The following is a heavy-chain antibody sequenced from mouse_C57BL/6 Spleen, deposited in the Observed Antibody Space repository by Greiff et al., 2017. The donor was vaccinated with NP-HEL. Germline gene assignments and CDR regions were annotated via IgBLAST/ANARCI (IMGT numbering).Heavy chain of an antibody. CDR3: ARVGYEYAMDY. CDR2: ISYDGSN. Sequence: EVQLVESGPGLVKPSQSLSLTCSVTGYSITSGYYWNWIRQFPGNKLEWMGYISYDGSNNYNPSLKNRISITRDTSKNQFFLKLNSVTTEDTATYYCARVGYEYAMDYWGQGTSVTVSS. D-gene: IGHD2-2*01. V-gene: IGHV3-6*01. J-gene: IGHJ4*01. CDR1: GYSITSGYY.